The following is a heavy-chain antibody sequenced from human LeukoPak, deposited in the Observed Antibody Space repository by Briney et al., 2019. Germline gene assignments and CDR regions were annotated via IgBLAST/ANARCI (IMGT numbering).Heavy chain of an antibody. CDR1: GGSISSFY. CDR3: ARLGYYYYMDV. Sequence: SETLSLTCTVSGGSISSFYWSWIRQPPGKGLEWIGYIYYSGSTNYNPSLKSRVTISVDTSKNQFSLKLSSVTAADTAVYYCARLGYYYYMDVWGKGTTVTVSS. J-gene: IGHJ6*03. CDR2: IYYSGST. V-gene: IGHV4-59*01.